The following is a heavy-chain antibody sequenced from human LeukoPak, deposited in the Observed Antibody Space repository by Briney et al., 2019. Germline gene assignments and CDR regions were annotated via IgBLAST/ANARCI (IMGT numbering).Heavy chain of an antibody. J-gene: IGHJ4*02. Sequence: SETLSLTCTVSGGSISSSSYYWVWIRQPPGKGLEWIGNIYYSGSTYYNPSLKSRVTISVDTSKNQFSLKLSSVTASDTAMYYCARRFSVQWLDAGFDYWGQGTLVTVSS. CDR2: IYYSGST. V-gene: IGHV4-39*07. D-gene: IGHD6-19*01. CDR1: GGSISSSSYY. CDR3: ARRFSVQWLDAGFDY.